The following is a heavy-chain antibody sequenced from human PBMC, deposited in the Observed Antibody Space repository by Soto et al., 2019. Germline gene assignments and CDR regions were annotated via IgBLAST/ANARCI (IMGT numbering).Heavy chain of an antibody. D-gene: IGHD2-15*01. CDR3: AREGGYFSGGSCYSRVVPDY. CDR2: ISSSSSYI. CDR1: GFTFSSYS. V-gene: IGHV3-21*01. Sequence: GGSLRLSCAASGFTFSSYSMNWVRQAPGKGLEWVSSISSSSSYIYYADSVKGRFTISRDNAKNSLYLQMNSLRAEDTAVYYCAREGGYFSGGSCYSRVVPDYWGKGTLVTVSS. J-gene: IGHJ4*02.